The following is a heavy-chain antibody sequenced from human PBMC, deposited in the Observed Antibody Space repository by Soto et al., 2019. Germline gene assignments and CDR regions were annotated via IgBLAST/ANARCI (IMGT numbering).Heavy chain of an antibody. Sequence: SETLSLTCTVSGYSISSGSYWGWIRQPPGKGPEWIASIYHGGTTFYNPSLKSRVTVSVDKSNNQFSLKLRSVTAADTAVYYCARETSYYFDYWGQGTLVTVSS. CDR2: IYHGGTT. V-gene: IGHV4-38-2*02. J-gene: IGHJ4*02. CDR1: GYSISSGSY. CDR3: ARETSYYFDY.